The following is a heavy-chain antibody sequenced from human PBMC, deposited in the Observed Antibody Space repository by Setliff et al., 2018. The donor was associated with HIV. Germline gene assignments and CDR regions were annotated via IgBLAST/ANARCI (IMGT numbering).Heavy chain of an antibody. CDR3: ARDRSNYVGLDAFGI. D-gene: IGHD4-4*01. V-gene: IGHV1-69*13. CDR1: GGTFSSYA. J-gene: IGHJ3*02. Sequence: PSVKVSCKASGGTFSSYAISWVRQAPGQGLEWMGGIIPIFGTANYAQKFQGRVTITADESTSTAYMELSSLRSEDTAVYYCARDRSNYVGLDAFGIWGQGTMVTVSS. CDR2: IIPIFGTA.